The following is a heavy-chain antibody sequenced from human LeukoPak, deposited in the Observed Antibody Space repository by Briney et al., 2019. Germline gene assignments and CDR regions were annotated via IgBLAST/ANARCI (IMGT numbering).Heavy chain of an antibody. V-gene: IGHV3-30-3*01. CDR2: ISYDGSNK. Sequence: HPGGSLRLSCAASGFTFSSYAMHWVRQAPGKGLEWVAVISYDGSNKYYADSVKGRFTISRDNSKNTLYLQMNSLRAEDTAVYYCARGGGCSSTSCYRNWFDPWGQGTLVTVSS. CDR3: ARGGGCSSTSCYRNWFDP. CDR1: GFTFSSYA. J-gene: IGHJ5*02. D-gene: IGHD2-2*01.